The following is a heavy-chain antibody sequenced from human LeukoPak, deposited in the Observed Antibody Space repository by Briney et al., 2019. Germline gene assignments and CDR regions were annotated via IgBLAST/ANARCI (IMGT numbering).Heavy chain of an antibody. V-gene: IGHV3-48*03. J-gene: IGHJ3*02. D-gene: IGHD3-3*01. CDR2: ISSSGSTI. CDR3: ARGDPDISFGVAGEAFDI. Sequence: TGGSLRLSCAASGFTFSSYEMNWVRQAPGKGLEWVSYISSSGSTIYYADSVKGRFTISRDNAKKSLYLQMNSLRAEDTAVYYCARGDPDISFGVAGEAFDIWGQGTMVTVSS. CDR1: GFTFSSYE.